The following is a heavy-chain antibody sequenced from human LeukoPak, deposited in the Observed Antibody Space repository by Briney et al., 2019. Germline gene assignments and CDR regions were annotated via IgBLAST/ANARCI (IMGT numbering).Heavy chain of an antibody. CDR2: ISGTGDSS. D-gene: IGHD3-10*01. V-gene: IGHV3-23*01. CDR1: GFTFSSYA. CDR3: AKDRYKSMVRGIDY. J-gene: IGHJ4*02. Sequence: GGSLRLSCAASGFTFSSYAMSWVRQAPGKGLEWVSGISGTGDSSYHADSVEGRFTISRDNSKNTVYLQMNSLRAEDTAIYYCAKDRYKSMVRGIDYWGQATLVTVSS.